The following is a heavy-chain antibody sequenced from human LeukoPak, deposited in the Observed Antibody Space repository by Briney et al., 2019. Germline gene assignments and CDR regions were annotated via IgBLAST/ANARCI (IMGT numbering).Heavy chain of an antibody. D-gene: IGHD2-15*01. Sequence: GSLRLSCTVSGFTFSSYWMTWIRQPPGKGLEWIGYIYYSGSTNYNPSLKSRVTISVDTSKNHFSLKLSSVTAADTAVYYCARASGGARYYFDSWGQGTLVTVSS. CDR2: IYYSGST. CDR3: ARASGGARYYFDS. J-gene: IGHJ4*02. V-gene: IGHV4-59*01. CDR1: GFTFSSYW.